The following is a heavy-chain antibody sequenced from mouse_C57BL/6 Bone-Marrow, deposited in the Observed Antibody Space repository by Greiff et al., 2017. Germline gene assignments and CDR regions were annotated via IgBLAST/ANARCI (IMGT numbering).Heavy chain of an antibody. CDR3: ASHSWFAY. CDR1: GYSIPSDH. J-gene: IGHJ3*01. CDR2: ISYSGST. V-gene: IGHV3-8*01. Sequence: EVMLVESGPGLAKPSQTLSLTCSVTGYSIPSDHWNWIRKFPGNKLEYMGYISYSGSTYYNPSLKSRISITRDTSKNQYYLQLNSVTTEDTATYYCASHSWFAYWGQGTLVTVSA.